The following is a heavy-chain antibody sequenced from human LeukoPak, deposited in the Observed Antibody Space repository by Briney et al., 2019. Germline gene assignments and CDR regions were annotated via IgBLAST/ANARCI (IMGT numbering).Heavy chain of an antibody. CDR1: GGSTSNYY. V-gene: IGHV4-59*01. CDR2: IYYSGNT. CDR3: ARGPTRYYFDC. J-gene: IGHJ4*02. Sequence: SETLSLTCTVSGGSTSNYYWSWIRQPPGKGLEWIGYIYYSGNTNYNPSLKSRVTISVDTSKNQFSLKLTSVTAADTAVYYCARGPTRYYFDCWGQGTLVTVSS.